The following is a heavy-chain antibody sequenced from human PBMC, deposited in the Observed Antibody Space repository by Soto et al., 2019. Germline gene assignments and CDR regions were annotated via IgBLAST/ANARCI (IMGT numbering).Heavy chain of an antibody. Sequence: PSETLSLTCAVSGYSISSGYYWGWLRQPPGKGLEWIGSIYHDGSTYYNPSLNSRVTLSIDMTNSHVSLILNSVTAADTAVYYCARVGPWVPYYYDSSPYTFENWFDPWGQGTLVTVSS. J-gene: IGHJ5*02. CDR3: ARVGPWVPYYYDSSPYTFENWFDP. CDR2: IYHDGST. V-gene: IGHV4-38-2*01. CDR1: GYSISSGYY. D-gene: IGHD3-22*01.